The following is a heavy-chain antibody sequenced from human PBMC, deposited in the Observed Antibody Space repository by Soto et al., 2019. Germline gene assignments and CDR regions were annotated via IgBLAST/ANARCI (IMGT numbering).Heavy chain of an antibody. CDR3: ARGQGGYGSALNDY. J-gene: IGHJ4*02. Sequence: QVQLQQWGAGLLKPSETLSLTCAVHGGSFSAYYWSWIHQPPGKGLEWIGEINYSGSASYNPSLKSRVSMSVDTSKNRFSLKLTSMTAADSAVYYCARGQGGYGSALNDYWGQGRLVTVSS. CDR1: GGSFSAYY. V-gene: IGHV4-34*01. D-gene: IGHD3-10*01. CDR2: INYSGSA.